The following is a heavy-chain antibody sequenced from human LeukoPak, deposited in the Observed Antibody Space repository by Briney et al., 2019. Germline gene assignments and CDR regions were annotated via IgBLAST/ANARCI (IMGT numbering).Heavy chain of an antibody. V-gene: IGHV4-4*07. Sequence: SETLSLTCTVSGGSISSYYWSWIRQPAGKGLEWIGRFYTSGSTNYNPSLKSRVTMSVDTSKNQISLKLSSVTAADTAVYYCARRDSGSSSRAFDIWGQGTMVTVSS. CDR1: GGSISSYY. CDR3: ARRDSGSSSRAFDI. D-gene: IGHD1-26*01. CDR2: FYTSGST. J-gene: IGHJ3*02.